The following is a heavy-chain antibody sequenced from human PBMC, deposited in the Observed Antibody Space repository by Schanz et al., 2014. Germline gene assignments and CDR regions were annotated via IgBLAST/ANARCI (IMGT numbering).Heavy chain of an antibody. V-gene: IGHV3-30*03. J-gene: IGHJ4*02. CDR3: LIISDPNGYSGFDH. CDR1: GFSFSDYG. CDR2: ISYHGSER. D-gene: IGHD2-8*01. Sequence: QVQLVESGGGVVQPGRSLRLSCAGSGFSFSDYGMHWVRQAPGRVLEWVTVISYHGSERYYAYSVKSRFTISRDNSKNPRYVQMTSLRTEDTAVYICLIISDPNGYSGFDHWGQGTLVTVSS.